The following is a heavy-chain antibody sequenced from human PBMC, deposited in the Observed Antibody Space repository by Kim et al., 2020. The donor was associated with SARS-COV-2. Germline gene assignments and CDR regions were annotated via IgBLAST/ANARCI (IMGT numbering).Heavy chain of an antibody. J-gene: IGHJ4*02. CDR3: SSSMVASVAGTFDY. Sequence: ADSMKDRLTISRDNAENSLYLQMNSLRAEDTAVYYCSSSMVASVAGTFDYWGQGTLVTVSS. V-gene: IGHV3-21*01. D-gene: IGHD6-19*01.